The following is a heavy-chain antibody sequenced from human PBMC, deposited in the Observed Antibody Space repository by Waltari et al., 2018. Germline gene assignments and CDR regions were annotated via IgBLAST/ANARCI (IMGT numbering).Heavy chain of an antibody. Sequence: QVQVQQWGAGLLKPSETLSLTCAVYVGSFNSYSWTWLRQPPRKGLEWIGEINQSGSTKYNPSLKSRVTISVDTSKNQLSLEVNSVTAADTAVYYCARGRAADGQALFDYWGQGTLVTVSS. CDR2: INQSGST. J-gene: IGHJ4*02. CDR3: ARGRAADGQALFDY. D-gene: IGHD6-13*01. V-gene: IGHV4-34*01. CDR1: VGSFNSYS.